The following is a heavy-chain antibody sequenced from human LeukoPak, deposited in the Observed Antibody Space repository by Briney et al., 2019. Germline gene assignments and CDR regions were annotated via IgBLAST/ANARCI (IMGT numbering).Heavy chain of an antibody. Sequence: GGSLRLSCAGSGFTFSSQWMHWVRQAPGKGLVWVSRIHSDGGGTNYADSVKGRFTISRDNAKNTLYLQMNSLRAEDTAVYYCARYDGGSGPFDYWGQGTLVTVSS. CDR3: ARYDGGSGPFDY. D-gene: IGHD3-10*01. V-gene: IGHV3-74*01. CDR2: IHSDGGGT. CDR1: GFTFSSQW. J-gene: IGHJ4*02.